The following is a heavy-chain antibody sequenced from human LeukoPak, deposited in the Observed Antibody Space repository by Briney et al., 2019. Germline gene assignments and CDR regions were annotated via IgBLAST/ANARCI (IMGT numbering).Heavy chain of an antibody. CDR1: GGSISSYY. CDR2: IYYSGST. CDR3: ARDPPAGTNAFDI. V-gene: IGHV4-59*01. D-gene: IGHD6-13*01. Sequence: SETLSLTCTVSGGSISSYYWSWIRQPPGKGLEWIGYIYYSGSTNYNPSLKSRVTISVDTSKNHFSLKLSSVTAADTAVYYCARDPPAGTNAFDIWGQGTMVTVSS. J-gene: IGHJ3*02.